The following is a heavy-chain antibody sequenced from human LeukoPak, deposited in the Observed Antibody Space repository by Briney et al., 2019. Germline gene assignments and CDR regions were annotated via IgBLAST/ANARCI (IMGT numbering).Heavy chain of an antibody. CDR1: GFTFSSYA. J-gene: IGHJ4*02. CDR3: ASKLAGY. Sequence: GGSLRLSCAASGFTFSSYAMSWVRQAPGKGLEWVSAISGSGGSTYYADSVKGRFTMSRDNAKNSLDLQMNSLRAEDTAVYYCASKLAGYWGQGTLVTVSS. V-gene: IGHV3-23*01. D-gene: IGHD4-23*01. CDR2: ISGSGGST.